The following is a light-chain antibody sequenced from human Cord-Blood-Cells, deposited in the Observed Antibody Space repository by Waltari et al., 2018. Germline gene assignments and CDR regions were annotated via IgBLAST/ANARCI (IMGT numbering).Light chain of an antibody. V-gene: IGLV2-14*01. CDR2: DVS. CDR1: SSAVGGYNY. Sequence: QSALTQPASVSGSPGQSITISCTGTSSAVGGYNYVSWYQQHPGKAPKLLSYDVSKRPSGVSNRFSGSKSVNTASLTISGLQAEDEADYYCSSYTSSSTWVFGGGTKLTVL. CDR3: SSYTSSSTWV. J-gene: IGLJ3*02.